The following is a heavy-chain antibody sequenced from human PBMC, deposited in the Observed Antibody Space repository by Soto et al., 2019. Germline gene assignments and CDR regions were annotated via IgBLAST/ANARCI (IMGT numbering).Heavy chain of an antibody. J-gene: IGHJ4*02. CDR2: IYYSGST. CDR3: ARVEMATMDY. D-gene: IGHD5-12*01. CDR1: GGSISSYY. V-gene: IGHV4-30-4*01. Sequence: SETLSLTCTVSGGSISSYYWSWIRQPPGKGLEWIGYIYYSGSTYYNPSLKSRVTISVDTSKNQFSLKLSSVTAADTAVYYCARVEMATMDYWGQGTLVTVSS.